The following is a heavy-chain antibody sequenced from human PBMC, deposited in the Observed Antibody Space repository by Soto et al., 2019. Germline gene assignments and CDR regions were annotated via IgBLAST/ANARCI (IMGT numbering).Heavy chain of an antibody. CDR3: ARRERAAGTDWWFDP. CDR1: GGSISSSSFH. V-gene: IGHV4-39*01. D-gene: IGHD6-13*01. CDR2: IYYSGST. J-gene: IGHJ5*02. Sequence: QLQLQESGPGLVKPSETLSLTCTVSGGSISSSSFHWGWIRQPPGKGLEWIGSIYYSGSTYYSPSPKSRVTISVDTSKNQFSLKLSSVTAAETAVYYCARRERAAGTDWWFDPWGQETLVTVSS.